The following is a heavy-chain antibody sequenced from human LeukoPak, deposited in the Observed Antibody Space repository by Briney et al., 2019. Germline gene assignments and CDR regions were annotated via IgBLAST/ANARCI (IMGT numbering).Heavy chain of an antibody. CDR3: ERDYGDYPSY. V-gene: IGHV1-18*01. J-gene: IGHJ4*02. CDR2: ISGYNGNT. Sequence: ASVKVSCKASGYSFTSYGISWVRQAPGQGLEWMGWISGYNGNTKYAQKFQGRVTMTTDTSTSTAYMELRSLRSDDTAVYYCERDYGDYPSYWGQGTLVTVSS. D-gene: IGHD4-17*01. CDR1: GYSFTSYG.